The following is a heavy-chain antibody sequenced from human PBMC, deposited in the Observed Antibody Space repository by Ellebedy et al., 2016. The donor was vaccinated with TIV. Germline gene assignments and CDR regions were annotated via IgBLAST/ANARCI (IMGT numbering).Heavy chain of an antibody. V-gene: IGHV3-30*18. Sequence: PGGSLRLSCAASGFTFSPNAMHWVRQEPGKGLAWVAVISFDGSDKYYADSVNVRFTISRYNSKNTLYLQLNSLRAEDTAVYYGGKGYSYGDYWGQGTLVTVSS. CDR1: GFTFSPNA. D-gene: IGHD5-18*01. CDR2: ISFDGSDK. CDR3: GKGYSYGDY. J-gene: IGHJ4*02.